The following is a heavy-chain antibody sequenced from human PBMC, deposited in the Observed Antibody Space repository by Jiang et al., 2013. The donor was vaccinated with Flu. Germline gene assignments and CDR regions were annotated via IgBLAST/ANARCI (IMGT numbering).Heavy chain of an antibody. CDR1: GFTFSSYA. D-gene: IGHD6-19*01. V-gene: IGHV3-30-3*01. CDR3: ASLGPYSSGWAPEN. CDR2: ISYDGSNK. Sequence: QLLESGGGVVQPGRSLRLSCAASGFTFSSYAMHWVRQAPGKGLEWVAVISYDGSNKYYADSVKGRFTISRDNSKNTLYLQMNSLRAEDTAVYYCASLGPYSSGWAPENWGQGTLVTVSS. J-gene: IGHJ4*02.